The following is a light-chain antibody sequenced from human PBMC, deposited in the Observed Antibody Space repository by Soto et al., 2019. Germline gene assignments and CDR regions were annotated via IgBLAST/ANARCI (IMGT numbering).Light chain of an antibody. J-gene: IGKJ2*01. Sequence: EIVLTQSPGTLSLSPGERATLSCRASQSVSSNYLAWYQQKPGQPPRLLIYGASARATGIPDRFSGSGSGTDFSLTISRLEPADCAVYYCSQLLYSPYIFGQGTKWGIK. CDR2: GAS. CDR1: QSVSSNY. V-gene: IGKV3-20*01. CDR3: SQLLYSPYI.